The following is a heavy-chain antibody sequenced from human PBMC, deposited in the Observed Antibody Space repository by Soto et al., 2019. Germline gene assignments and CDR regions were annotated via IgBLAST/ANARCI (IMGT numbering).Heavy chain of an antibody. Sequence: PSETLSLTCTVSGGSISSGGYYWSWIRQHPGKGLEWIGYIYYSGSTYYNPSLKSRVTISVDTSKNQFSLKLSSVTAADTAVYYCARVTVSSGGSCFVDYWGQGTLVTVSS. CDR2: IYYSGST. J-gene: IGHJ4*02. V-gene: IGHV4-31*03. CDR3: ARVTVSSGGSCFVDY. CDR1: GGSISSGGYY. D-gene: IGHD2-15*01.